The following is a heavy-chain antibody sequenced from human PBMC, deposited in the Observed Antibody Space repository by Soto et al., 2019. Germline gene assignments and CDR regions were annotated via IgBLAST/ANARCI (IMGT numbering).Heavy chain of an antibody. CDR2: ISSSGDTK. J-gene: IGHJ4*02. CDR1: GFSFSDYY. Sequence: VGSLRVSCAASGFSFSDYYMSWIRQAPGKGLEWVSYISSSGDTKLYAESVKGRFTISRDNARNSLHLEMNSLRAEDTAVYYCAKPLSLYSSSYLDYWTQGTLVTVSS. D-gene: IGHD6-13*01. CDR3: AKPLSLYSSSYLDY. V-gene: IGHV3-11*01.